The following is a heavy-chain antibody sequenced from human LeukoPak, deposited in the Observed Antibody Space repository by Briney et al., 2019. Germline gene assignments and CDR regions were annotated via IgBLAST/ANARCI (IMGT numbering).Heavy chain of an antibody. CDR2: ISYDGSNK. V-gene: IGHV3-30-3*01. Sequence: SGGSLRLSCAASGFTFSSYAMHWVRQAPGKGLEWVAVISYDGSNKYYADSVKGRFTISRDNSKNTLYLQMNSLRAEDTAVYYCARGIAVAGGAMGYWGQGTLVTVSS. CDR3: ARGIAVAGGAMGY. J-gene: IGHJ4*02. D-gene: IGHD6-19*01. CDR1: GFTFSSYA.